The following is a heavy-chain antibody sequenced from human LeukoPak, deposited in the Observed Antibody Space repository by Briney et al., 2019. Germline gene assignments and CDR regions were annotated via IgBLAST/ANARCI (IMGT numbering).Heavy chain of an antibody. Sequence: GGSLRLSCAATAFTFSNYWMSWVRQAPGKGLEWVANIKEDGSEINYVDSVKGRFTISRDNAKNSLYLQMNSLRVDDTAVYYCARDRGYSTFDYWGQGTLVTVSS. CDR1: AFTFSNYW. V-gene: IGHV3-7*01. CDR2: IKEDGSEI. D-gene: IGHD4-23*01. J-gene: IGHJ4*02. CDR3: ARDRGYSTFDY.